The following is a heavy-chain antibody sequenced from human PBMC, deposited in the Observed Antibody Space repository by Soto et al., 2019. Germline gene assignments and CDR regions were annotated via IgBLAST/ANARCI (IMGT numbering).Heavy chain of an antibody. J-gene: IGHJ4*02. CDR1: GFTFSSYA. V-gene: IGHV3-23*01. CDR3: AKAYCTAANCRPGRVFDY. Sequence: EVQLLESGGGLVQPGGSLRLSCAASGFTFSSYAMSWVRQAPGMGLEWVSSISGSGGSTYYSDSVKGRFTISRDSSKNTLYLQINSLRAEDTAIYYCAKAYCTAANCRPGRVFDYWGQGTLVTVSS. D-gene: IGHD2-8*02. CDR2: ISGSGGST.